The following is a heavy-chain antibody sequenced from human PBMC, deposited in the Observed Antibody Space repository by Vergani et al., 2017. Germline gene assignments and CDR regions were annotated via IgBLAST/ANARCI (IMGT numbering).Heavy chain of an antibody. CDR1: GFTFSSYA. J-gene: IGHJ4*02. CDR3: ARGWEYQLLCCALDY. V-gene: IGHV3-30-3*01. CDR2: ISYDGSNK. D-gene: IGHD2-2*01. Sequence: QVQLVESGGGVVQPGRSLRLSCAASGFTFSSYAMHWVRQAPGKGLERVAVISYDGSNKYYPDSVKGRFTISRDNSKNTLYLQMNSLRAEDTAVYYCARGWEYQLLCCALDYWGQGTLVTVSS.